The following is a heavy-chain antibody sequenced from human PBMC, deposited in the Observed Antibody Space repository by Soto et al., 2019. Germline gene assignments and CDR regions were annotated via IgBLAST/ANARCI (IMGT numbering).Heavy chain of an antibody. Sequence: SVKVSCKASGGSLTNYAFSWVRQAPGQGLEWLGGIIPIFGTADYAQKFQGRVTITADEPTGTAYMELSSLRSEDTAVYYCATSDDSSGYWSHAFDIWGQGTTVTVSS. D-gene: IGHD3-22*01. J-gene: IGHJ3*02. CDR3: ATSDDSSGYWSHAFDI. CDR2: IIPIFGTA. CDR1: GGSLTNYA. V-gene: IGHV1-69*13.